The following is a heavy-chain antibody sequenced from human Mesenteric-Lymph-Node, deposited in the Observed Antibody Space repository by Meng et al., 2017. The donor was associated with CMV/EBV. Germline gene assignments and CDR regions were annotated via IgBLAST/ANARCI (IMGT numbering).Heavy chain of an antibody. CDR2: INPSGGTT. Sequence: ASVKVSCKAFGYTFTSYYMHWVRQAPGQGLEWMGIINPSGGTTSYAQKFQGRVTMTRDTSTSTVYMELSSLRSEDTAVYYCARDRSGFYRSSTRAGSMDVWGQGTTFTVSS. D-gene: IGHD2-2*01. CDR1: GYTFTSYY. V-gene: IGHV1-46*01. J-gene: IGHJ6*02. CDR3: ARDRSGFYRSSTRAGSMDV.